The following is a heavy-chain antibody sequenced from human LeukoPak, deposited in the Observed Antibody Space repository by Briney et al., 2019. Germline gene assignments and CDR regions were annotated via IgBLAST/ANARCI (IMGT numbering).Heavy chain of an antibody. CDR2: IKQDGSEK. Sequence: GGSLRLSCAASGFTFSSYWISWVRQAPRKGLEWVANIKQDGSEKYYVDSVKGRFTISRDNAKNSLYLQMNSLRAEDTAVYYCARVRLGYCSGGSCLRLDYWGQGTLVTVSS. J-gene: IGHJ4*02. CDR1: GFTFSSYW. CDR3: ARVRLGYCSGGSCLRLDY. D-gene: IGHD2-15*01. V-gene: IGHV3-7*01.